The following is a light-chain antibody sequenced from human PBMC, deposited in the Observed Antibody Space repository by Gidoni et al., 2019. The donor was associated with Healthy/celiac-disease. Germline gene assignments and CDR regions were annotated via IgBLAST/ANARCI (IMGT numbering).Light chain of an antibody. J-gene: IGKJ4*01. CDR1: QSISSY. V-gene: IGKV1-39*01. CDR3: QQSYSTQT. CDR2: AAS. Sequence: DIQMTQSPSSLSASVGDRVTITCRASQSISSYLNWYQQKPGKAPKLLIYAASSLQSGVPSRFSGSGSGTDFTLTISSLQPEDFATYYCQQSYSTQTFXGXTKVXIK.